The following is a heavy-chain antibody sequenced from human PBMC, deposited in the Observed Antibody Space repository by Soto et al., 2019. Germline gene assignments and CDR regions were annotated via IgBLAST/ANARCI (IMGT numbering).Heavy chain of an antibody. CDR1: GYTFTSYD. Sequence: QVQLVQSGAEVKKPGASVKVSCKASGYTFTSYDINWVRQATGQGLEWMGWMNPNSGNTGYAQKFQGRVTMTRNTSISTAYMELSSLRSEDTAVYYCARGLGAPRDIVVVPAAGNDYWVQGTLVTVSS. V-gene: IGHV1-8*01. CDR2: MNPNSGNT. CDR3: ARGLGAPRDIVVVPAAGNDY. J-gene: IGHJ4*02. D-gene: IGHD2-2*01.